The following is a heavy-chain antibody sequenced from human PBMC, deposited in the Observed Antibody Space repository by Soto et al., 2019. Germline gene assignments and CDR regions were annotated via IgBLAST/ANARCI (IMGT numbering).Heavy chain of an antibody. Sequence: ASVKVSCKASGYLFTAYSMHWVRLAPGQGLEWMGVVNPSGGSTKYAQNFQGRVTMTRDTSTTTIYMELSSLRSDDTAIYYCAREENCSGGTCYSEYFHRWGKGTLVTVSS. J-gene: IGHJ1*01. CDR3: AREENCSGGTCYSEYFHR. D-gene: IGHD2-15*01. V-gene: IGHV1-46*01. CDR2: VNPSGGST. CDR1: GYLFTAYS.